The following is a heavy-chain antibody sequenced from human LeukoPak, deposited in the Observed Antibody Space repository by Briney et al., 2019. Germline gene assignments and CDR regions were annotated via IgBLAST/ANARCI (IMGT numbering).Heavy chain of an antibody. CDR1: GGSISSGSYY. J-gene: IGHJ4*02. Sequence: SETLSLTCTVSGGSISSGSYYWSWIRQPAGKGLEWIGRIYTSGSTNYNPSLKSRVTISVDTSKNQFSLRLSSVTVADTAVYYCARHSGSYYSINYWGQGTLVTVSS. V-gene: IGHV4-61*02. CDR2: IYTSGST. CDR3: ARHSGSYYSINY. D-gene: IGHD1-26*01.